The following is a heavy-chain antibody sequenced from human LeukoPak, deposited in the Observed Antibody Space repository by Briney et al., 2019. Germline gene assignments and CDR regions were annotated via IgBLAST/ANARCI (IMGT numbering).Heavy chain of an antibody. CDR2: ISSSSSYI. J-gene: IGHJ4*02. D-gene: IGHD6-19*01. CDR1: GFTFSSYS. V-gene: IGHV3-21*01. CDR3: ARDRTSSGWFDY. Sequence: GGSLRLSCAASGFTFSSYSMTWVRQAPGKGLEWVSSISSSSSYIYYADSVKGRFTISRDNAKNSLYLQMNRLRAEDTAVYYCARDRTSSGWFDYWGQGTLVTVSS.